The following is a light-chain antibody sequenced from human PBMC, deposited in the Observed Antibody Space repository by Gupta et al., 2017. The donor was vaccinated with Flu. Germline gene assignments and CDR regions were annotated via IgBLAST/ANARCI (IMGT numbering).Light chain of an antibody. Sequence: AVVTPAPSLTVSPGGTVTRPCDSSLGPVTSGHYPYRFQQRPGQAPVTLIYDTNDKHSWTPARFSGSRLGDKAALTLSGAQPEDEADYYCWRTQSGARVFGGGTKLTVL. CDR1: LGPVTSGHY. CDR2: DTN. J-gene: IGLJ3*02. V-gene: IGLV7-46*01. CDR3: WRTQSGARV.